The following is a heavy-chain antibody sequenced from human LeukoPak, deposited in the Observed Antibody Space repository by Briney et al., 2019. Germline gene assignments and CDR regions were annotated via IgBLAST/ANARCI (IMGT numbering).Heavy chain of an antibody. V-gene: IGHV3-64*01. Sequence: PGGSLGLSCAASGFTFSSYGMHWVRQAPGKGLEYVSAISSNGGSTYYANSVKGRFTISRDNSKNTLYLQMGSLRAEDMAVYYCARRYSYAYDYWGQGTLVTVSS. CDR2: ISSNGGST. J-gene: IGHJ4*02. CDR1: GFTFSSYG. CDR3: ARRYSYAYDY. D-gene: IGHD5-18*01.